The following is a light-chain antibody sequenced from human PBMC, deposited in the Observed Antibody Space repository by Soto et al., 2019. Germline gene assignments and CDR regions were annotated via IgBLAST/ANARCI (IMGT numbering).Light chain of an antibody. Sequence: QSALTQPASVSGSPGQSITISCTGTSSDVGGYKYVSWYQQHPGKAPKLMIYEVSNRPSGVSNRFSGSKSGNTASLTISGLQAEDEADYYCSSYTSCTTVIFGGGTKVTVL. CDR2: EVS. CDR3: SSYTSCTTVI. J-gene: IGLJ2*01. CDR1: SSDVGGYKY. V-gene: IGLV2-14*01.